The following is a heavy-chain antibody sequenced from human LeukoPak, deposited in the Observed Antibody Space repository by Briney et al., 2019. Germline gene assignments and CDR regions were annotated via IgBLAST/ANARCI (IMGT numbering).Heavy chain of an antibody. V-gene: IGHV3-23*01. CDR2: ISGSGGST. J-gene: IGHJ4*02. Sequence: TGGSLRLSCAASGFTFSSYAMNWVRQAPGKGLEWVSAISGSGGSTYYADSVKGRFTISRDNSKNTLYLQMNILKAEDTAVYYCAKDRLWAYSAYDIGYWGQGTLVTVSS. D-gene: IGHD5-12*01. CDR1: GFTFSSYA. CDR3: AKDRLWAYSAYDIGY.